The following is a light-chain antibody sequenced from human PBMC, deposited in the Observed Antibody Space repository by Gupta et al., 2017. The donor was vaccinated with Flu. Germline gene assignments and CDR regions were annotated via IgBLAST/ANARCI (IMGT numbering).Light chain of an antibody. V-gene: IGLV1-44*01. CDR2: YND. J-gene: IGLJ3*02. Sequence: QSVLRQTPSVSGTPGQRVTVSFSGSNSNIGSNSVTWYQQLPGTAPKLLIYYNDRRSSGVPGRFSGSKSGTSASLAISGLQSEDEADYYCAAWDDILQGVVFGGGTKLTVL. CDR1: NSNIGSNS. CDR3: AAWDDILQGVV.